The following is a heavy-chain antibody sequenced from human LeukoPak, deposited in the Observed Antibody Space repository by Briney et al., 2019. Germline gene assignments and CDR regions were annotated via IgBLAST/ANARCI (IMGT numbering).Heavy chain of an antibody. V-gene: IGHV3-23*01. CDR2: ISTGGSST. D-gene: IGHD6-19*01. Sequence: GGSLRLSCAASGFTFSSYAMSWVRQAPGKGLVWVSGISTGGSSTYFAGSVKGRFTISRDNSKNTLYLQMNSLRAEDTAVYYCAKDQSWLANDYWGQGTLVTVSS. CDR3: AKDQSWLANDY. J-gene: IGHJ4*02. CDR1: GFTFSSYA.